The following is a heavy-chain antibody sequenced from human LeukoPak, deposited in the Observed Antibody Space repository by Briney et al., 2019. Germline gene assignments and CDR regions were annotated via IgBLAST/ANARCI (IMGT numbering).Heavy chain of an antibody. V-gene: IGHV3-33*01. D-gene: IGHD2-15*01. CDR3: ARERGWNAFDI. Sequence: GGSLRLSCAASGFTFSSYGMHWVRQAPGKGLEGVAVIWYDGSNKYYADSVKGRFTISRDNSKNTLYLQMNSLRAEDTAVYYCARERGWNAFDIWGQGTMVTVSS. CDR1: GFTFSSYG. J-gene: IGHJ3*02. CDR2: IWYDGSNK.